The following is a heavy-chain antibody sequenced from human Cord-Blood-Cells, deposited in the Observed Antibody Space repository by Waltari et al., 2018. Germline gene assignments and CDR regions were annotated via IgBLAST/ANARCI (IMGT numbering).Heavy chain of an antibody. CDR2: IYTSGST. D-gene: IGHD3-3*01. Sequence: QVQLQESGPGLVKPSETLSLTCTVSGGSISSYYWSWIRQPAGKGLEWIGRIYTSGSTNYNPSRKSRVTMSVDTSKNQFSLKLSSVTAADTAVYYCARDNVLQGFLEWLSGGYYYYYYMDVWGKGTTVTVSS. CDR1: GGSISSYY. CDR3: ARDNVLQGFLEWLSGGYYYYYYMDV. V-gene: IGHV4-4*07. J-gene: IGHJ6*03.